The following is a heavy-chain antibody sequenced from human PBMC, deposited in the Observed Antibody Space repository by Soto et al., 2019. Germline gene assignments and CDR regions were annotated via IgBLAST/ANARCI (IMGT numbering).Heavy chain of an antibody. D-gene: IGHD3-22*01. V-gene: IGHV3-30*18. CDR1: GFTFSSYG. CDR3: AKEDYDSRALDV. Sequence: GGSLRLSCAASGFTFSSYGMHWVRQAPGKGLEWVAVISYDGSNKYYADSVKGRFTISRDNSKNTLYLQMNSLRAEDTAVYYCAKEDYDSRALDVWGQGTTVTVS. CDR2: ISYDGSNK. J-gene: IGHJ6*02.